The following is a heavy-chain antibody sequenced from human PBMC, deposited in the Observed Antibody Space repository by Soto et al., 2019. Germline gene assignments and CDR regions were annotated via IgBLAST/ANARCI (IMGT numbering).Heavy chain of an antibody. Sequence: SETLSLTCAVYGGSFSGYYWSWIRQPPGKGLERIGEINHSGSTNYNSSLKSRVTISVDTSKNQFSLKLSSVTAADTAVYYCARGRRVVVAATKKTFDYWGQGTLVTVSS. CDR3: ARGRRVVVAATKKTFDY. CDR2: INHSGST. J-gene: IGHJ4*02. D-gene: IGHD2-15*01. CDR1: GGSFSGYY. V-gene: IGHV4-34*01.